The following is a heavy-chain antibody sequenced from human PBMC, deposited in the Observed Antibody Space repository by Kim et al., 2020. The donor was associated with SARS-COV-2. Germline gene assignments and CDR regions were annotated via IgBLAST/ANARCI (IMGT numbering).Heavy chain of an antibody. J-gene: IGHJ6*02. D-gene: IGHD2-15*01. CDR2: IYYSGST. V-gene: IGHV4-31*03. Sequence: SETLSLTCTVSGGSISSGGYYWSWIRQHPGKGLEWIGYIYYSGSTYYNPSLKSRVTISVVTSKNQFSLKLSSVTAADTAVYYCARDPLVVVAATYYYYYGMDVWGQGTTVTVSS. CDR3: ARDPLVVVAATYYYYYGMDV. CDR1: GGSISSGGYY.